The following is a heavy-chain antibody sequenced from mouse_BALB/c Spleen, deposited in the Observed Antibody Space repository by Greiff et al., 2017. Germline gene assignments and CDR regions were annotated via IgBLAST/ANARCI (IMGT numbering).Heavy chain of an antibody. J-gene: IGHJ3*01. V-gene: IGHV7-3*02. D-gene: IGHD2-3*01. CDR2: IRNKANGYTT. CDR3: ARDKGGYYFFAY. CDR1: GFTFTDYY. Sequence: EVKLVESGGGLVQPGGSLRLSCATSGFTFTDYYMSWVRQPPGKALEWLGFIRNKANGYTTEYSASVKGRFTISRDNSQSILYLQMNTLRAEDSATYYCARDKGGYYFFAYWGQGTLVTVSA.